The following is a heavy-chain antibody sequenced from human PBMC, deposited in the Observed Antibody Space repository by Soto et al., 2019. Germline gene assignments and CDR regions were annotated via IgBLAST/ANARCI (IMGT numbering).Heavy chain of an antibody. CDR1: GFNFTDYN. Sequence: LRLSCAGSGFNFTDYNMNWVRQAPGKGLEWVSSISSTGRYIYYGDSVRGRITVSRDNGKNSLFLQMNNLGAEDTAVYYCAREKCSSNHCYLVGYYGLDVWGQGTTVTVSS. CDR3: AREKCSSNHCYLVGYYGLDV. V-gene: IGHV3-21*01. CDR2: ISSTGRYI. D-gene: IGHD2-2*01. J-gene: IGHJ6*02.